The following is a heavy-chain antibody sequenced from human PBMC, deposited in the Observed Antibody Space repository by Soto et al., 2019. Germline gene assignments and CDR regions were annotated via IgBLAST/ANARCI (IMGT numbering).Heavy chain of an antibody. CDR1: GGSISSGGYY. Sequence: PSETLSLTCTVSGGSISSGGYYWSWIRQHPGKGLEWIGYIYYSGSTYYNPSLKSRVTISVDTSKNQFSLKLSSVTAADTAVYYCARGLRNIVATQFDYWGQGTLVTVSS. CDR3: ARGLRNIVATQFDY. CDR2: IYYSGST. V-gene: IGHV4-31*02. J-gene: IGHJ4*02. D-gene: IGHD5-12*01.